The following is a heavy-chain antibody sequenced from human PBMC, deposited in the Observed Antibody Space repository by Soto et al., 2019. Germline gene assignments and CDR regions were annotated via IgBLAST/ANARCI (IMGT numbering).Heavy chain of an antibody. CDR3: ARNYGGNVDY. CDR1: GGSISSYY. CDR2: IYYSGSA. Sequence: QVQLQESGPGLVRPSETLSLTCTVSGGSISSYYWSWIQQPPGKGLEWIGYIYYSGSANYNPSLKSRVTISVDTSKNQFSLKLSSATAADTAVYYCARNYGGNVDYWGQGTLVTVSS. D-gene: IGHD4-17*01. V-gene: IGHV4-59*08. J-gene: IGHJ4*02.